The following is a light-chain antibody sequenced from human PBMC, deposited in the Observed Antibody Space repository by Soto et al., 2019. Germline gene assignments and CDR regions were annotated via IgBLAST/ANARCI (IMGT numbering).Light chain of an antibody. CDR3: QHRSNWLFT. V-gene: IGKV3-11*01. CDR1: QSVSSY. J-gene: IGKJ3*01. Sequence: EIVLTQSPATLSLSPGERATLSCRDSQSVSSYLAWYQHKPGQAPRLLISDASNRATGIPARFSGSGSGTDFTLTISNLEPEDCAVYYCQHRSNWLFTFGPGTKVHIK. CDR2: DAS.